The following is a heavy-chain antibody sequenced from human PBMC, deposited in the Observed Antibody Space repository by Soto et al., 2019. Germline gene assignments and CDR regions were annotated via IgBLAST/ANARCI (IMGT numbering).Heavy chain of an antibody. V-gene: IGHV3-9*01. J-gene: IGHJ6*02. Sequence: QPGGSLRLSCAASGFTFDDYAMHWVRQAPGKGLEWVSGISWNSGSIGYADSVKGRFTISRDNAKNSLYLQMNSLRAEDTALYYCAKDRHIAAGMDVWGQGTTVTVSS. CDR2: ISWNSGSI. D-gene: IGHD6-13*01. CDR3: AKDRHIAAGMDV. CDR1: GFTFDDYA.